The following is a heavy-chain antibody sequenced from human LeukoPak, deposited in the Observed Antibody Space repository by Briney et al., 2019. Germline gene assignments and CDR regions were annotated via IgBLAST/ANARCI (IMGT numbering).Heavy chain of an antibody. CDR1: GYTFTSYD. Sequence: GASVKVSCKASGYTFTSYDINWVRQATGQGLEWMGWMNPNSGNTGYAQKFQSRVTMTRNTSISTAYTELSSLRSEDTAVYYCARGNGASYYDFWSGYYFAPYYYYMDVWGKGTTVTVSS. V-gene: IGHV1-8*01. J-gene: IGHJ6*03. CDR3: ARGNGASYYDFWSGYYFAPYYYYMDV. D-gene: IGHD3-3*01. CDR2: MNPNSGNT.